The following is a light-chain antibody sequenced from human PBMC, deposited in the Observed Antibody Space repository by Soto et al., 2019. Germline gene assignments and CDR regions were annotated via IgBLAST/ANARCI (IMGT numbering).Light chain of an antibody. CDR3: QQRYSVSYL. J-gene: IGKJ2*01. V-gene: IGKV1-39*01. CDR1: QTISNS. CDR2: DAI. Sequence: IQLTQSQSSLSASVGDRVTITCRASQTISNSLNWYQQKPGKAHNLLIYDAISLQDGVPSRLRGGGSETEFERTISGLQPEDLATYYCQQRYSVSYLFGEGTLLDIK.